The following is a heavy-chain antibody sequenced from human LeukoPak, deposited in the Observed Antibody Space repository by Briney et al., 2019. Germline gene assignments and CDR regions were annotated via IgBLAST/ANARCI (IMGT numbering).Heavy chain of an antibody. CDR1: GFTVSSNY. Sequence: GGSLRLSCAASGFTVSSNYMGWVRQAPGKGLEWVSVIYSGGSTYYADSVKGRFTISRDNSKNTLYLQMNSLRAEDTAVYYCGFAGPRRDFDYWGQGTLVTVSS. J-gene: IGHJ4*02. CDR2: IYSGGST. CDR3: GFAGPRRDFDY. V-gene: IGHV3-66*01.